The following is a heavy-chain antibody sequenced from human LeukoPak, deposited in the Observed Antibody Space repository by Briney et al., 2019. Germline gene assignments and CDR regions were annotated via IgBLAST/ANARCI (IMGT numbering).Heavy chain of an antibody. D-gene: IGHD1-26*01. CDR2: INQDGSEK. CDR3: ARDAMGSHDY. Sequence: GGSLRLSCAASGFTFSGYWMRWVRQAPGKGLEWVANINQDGSEKYYVDSVKGRFTISRDSAKNSLYLQMNSLRAEDTAVYYCARDAMGSHDYWGQGTLVTVSS. V-gene: IGHV3-7*01. J-gene: IGHJ4*02. CDR1: GFTFSGYW.